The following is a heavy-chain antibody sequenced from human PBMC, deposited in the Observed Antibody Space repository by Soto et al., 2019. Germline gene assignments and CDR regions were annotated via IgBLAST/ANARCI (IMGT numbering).Heavy chain of an antibody. V-gene: IGHV3-23*01. J-gene: IGHJ5*02. D-gene: IGHD3-3*01. CDR3: AKDNHRPTYYDFWSGYNPTNWFDP. CDR2: ISGSGGST. CDR1: GFTFSSYA. Sequence: GSLRLSCAASGFTFSSYAMSWVRQAPGKGLEWVSAISGSGGSTYYADSVKGRFTISRDNSKNTLYLQMNSLRAEDTAVYYCAKDNHRPTYYDFWSGYNPTNWFDPWGQGTLVTVSS.